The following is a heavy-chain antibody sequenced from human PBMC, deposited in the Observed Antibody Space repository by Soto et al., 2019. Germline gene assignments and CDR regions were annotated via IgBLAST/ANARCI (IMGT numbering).Heavy chain of an antibody. CDR1: GFTFNNYA. D-gene: IGHD6-13*01. J-gene: IGHJ4*02. CDR3: AKDQPGVAARFDY. CDR2: ISGSGSST. Sequence: LRLSCAASGFTFNNYAMSWVRQAPGKGLEWVSSISGSGSSTYYADSVKGRFTISRDNSKNTLYLQLNTLRAEDTAVYYCAKDQPGVAARFDYWGQGTLVTVSS. V-gene: IGHV3-23*01.